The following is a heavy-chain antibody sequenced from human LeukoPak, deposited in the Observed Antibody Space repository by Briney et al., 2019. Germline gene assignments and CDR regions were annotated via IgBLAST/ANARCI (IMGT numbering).Heavy chain of an antibody. V-gene: IGHV4-34*01. CDR2: INHSGST. CDR3: ASRNPAPRGDFDY. Sequence: SETLSLTCAVYGGSFSGYYWSWIRQPPGKGLEWIGEINHSGSTNYNPSLKSRVTISVDTSKNQFSLKLSSVTAADTAVYYCASRNPAPRGDFDYWGQGTLVTVSS. CDR1: GGSFSGYY. J-gene: IGHJ4*02. D-gene: IGHD2-15*01.